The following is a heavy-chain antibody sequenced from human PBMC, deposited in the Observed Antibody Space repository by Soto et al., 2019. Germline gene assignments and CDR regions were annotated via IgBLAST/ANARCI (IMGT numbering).Heavy chain of an antibody. CDR2: INPNSGGT. J-gene: IGHJ5*02. CDR3: ARGWGIAAPGLNWFDP. Sequence: GASVKVSCKASGYSLSGYYLHWVRQAPGQGPEWMGWINPNSGGTKYVQKFQGRVTMTRDTSISTVYLELSRLRSDDTAVYYCARGWGIAAPGLNWFDPWGQGTLVTVSS. V-gene: IGHV1-2*02. D-gene: IGHD6-13*01. CDR1: GYSLSGYY.